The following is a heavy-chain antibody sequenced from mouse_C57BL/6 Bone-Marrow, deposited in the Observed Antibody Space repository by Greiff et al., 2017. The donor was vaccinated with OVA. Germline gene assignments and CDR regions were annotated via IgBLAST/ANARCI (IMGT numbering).Heavy chain of an antibody. CDR3: ARFYYYGSSYGDY. CDR2: IHPNSGST. CDR1: GYTFTSYW. Sequence: VQLQQSGAELVKPGASVKLSCKASGYTFTSYWMHWVKQRPGQGLEWIGMIHPNSGSTNYNEKFKSKATLTVDKSSSTAYMQLSSLTSEDSAVYYCARFYYYGSSYGDYWGQGTTLTVSS. D-gene: IGHD1-1*01. V-gene: IGHV1-64*01. J-gene: IGHJ2*01.